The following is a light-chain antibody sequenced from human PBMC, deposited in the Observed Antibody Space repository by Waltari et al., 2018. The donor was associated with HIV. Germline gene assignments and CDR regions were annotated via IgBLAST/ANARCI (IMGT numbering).Light chain of an antibody. CDR3: QQHYTSPYT. CDR1: QSVLNSSSNKNS. J-gene: IGKJ2*01. CDR2: WAS. V-gene: IGKV4-1*01. Sequence: DIVMTQSPESLAVSLGERATINCKSSQSVLNSSSNKNSLAWYQQKSGQPPKLLIYWASTRESGVSERFSGSGSGTDFTLTISSLQAADVAVYYCQQHYTSPYTFGQGTKLEIK.